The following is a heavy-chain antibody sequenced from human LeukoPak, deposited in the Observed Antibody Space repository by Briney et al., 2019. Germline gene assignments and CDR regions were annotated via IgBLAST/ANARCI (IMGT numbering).Heavy chain of an antibody. CDR1: GFTFSSYA. CDR3: VKSTEVNYGSGTFDY. CDR2: ISSNGGST. V-gene: IGHV3-64D*06. D-gene: IGHD3-10*01. J-gene: IGHJ4*02. Sequence: GGTLRLSCSASGFTFSSYAMRWVRQAPGKGLECVSAISSNGGSTYYADSVKGRFTISRDNSKNTLYLQMSSLRAEDTAVYYCVKSTEVNYGSGTFDYWGQGTLVTVSS.